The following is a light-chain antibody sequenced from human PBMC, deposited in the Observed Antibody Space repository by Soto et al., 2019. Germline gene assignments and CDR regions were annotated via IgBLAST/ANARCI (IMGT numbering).Light chain of an antibody. V-gene: IGKV1-5*03. CDR1: QGISSW. Sequence: DIQITQSPSSVSASVGDRVTITCRASQGISSWLAWYQQKPGRAXXXXXXXXXXXVTGVPSRFSGSGSGTEFTLTIGSLQPDDFATYYCQQYKTYSTFGQGTKVDIK. CDR3: QQYKTYST. CDR2: XXX. J-gene: IGKJ1*01.